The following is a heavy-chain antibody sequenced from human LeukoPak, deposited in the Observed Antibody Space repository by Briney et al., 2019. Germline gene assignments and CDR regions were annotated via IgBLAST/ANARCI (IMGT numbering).Heavy chain of an antibody. V-gene: IGHV3-21*01. CDR2: ISSSRSYI. Sequence: GGCLRLSCAVSGFTFSIYNMNCVSQAPGKGREWGSSISSSRSYIYYTDSVKGRFTNSRDNAKNSLYLKMNRLRAEDTAVYYCARSLPFDPWGQGTLVTVSS. CDR1: GFTFSIYN. J-gene: IGHJ5*02. CDR3: ARSLPFDP.